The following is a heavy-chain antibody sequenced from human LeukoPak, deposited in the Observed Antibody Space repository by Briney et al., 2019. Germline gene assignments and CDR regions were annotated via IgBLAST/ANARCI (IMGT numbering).Heavy chain of an antibody. Sequence: ASVKVSCKASGYTFTSYGISWVRQAPGQGLEWMGWISAYNGNTNYAQKLQGRVTMTRDMSTSTVYMELSSLRSEDTAVYYCARERGLLWFGELNYWGQGTLVTVSS. CDR2: ISAYNGNT. V-gene: IGHV1-18*01. J-gene: IGHJ4*02. D-gene: IGHD3-10*01. CDR1: GYTFTSYG. CDR3: ARERGLLWFGELNY.